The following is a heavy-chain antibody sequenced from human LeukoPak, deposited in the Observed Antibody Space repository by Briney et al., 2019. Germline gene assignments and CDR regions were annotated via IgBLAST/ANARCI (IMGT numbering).Heavy chain of an antibody. J-gene: IGHJ5*02. CDR2: IIPIFGTA. CDR1: GGTFSSYV. CDR3: ARAEYDILTGYFYWFDP. Sequence: SVKVSCKASGGTFSSYVISWVRQAPGQGLEWMGGIIPIFGTANYAQKFQGRVTITADESTSTAYMELSSLRSEDTAVYYCARAEYDILTGYFYWFDPWGQGTLVTVSS. D-gene: IGHD3-9*01. V-gene: IGHV1-69*13.